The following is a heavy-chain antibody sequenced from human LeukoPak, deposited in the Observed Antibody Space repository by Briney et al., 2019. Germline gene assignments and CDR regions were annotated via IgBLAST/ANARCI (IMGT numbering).Heavy chain of an antibody. CDR3: ARAHMGWFGELYYYYYYGMDV. Sequence: ASVKVSCKASGYTFTSYDINWVRQATGQGLEWMGWMNPNSGNTGYAQKFQGRVTMTRNTSISTAYMELSSLRSEDTAVYYCARAHMGWFGELYYYYYYGMDVWGQGTTVTVSS. V-gene: IGHV1-8*01. CDR2: MNPNSGNT. CDR1: GYTFTSYD. J-gene: IGHJ6*02. D-gene: IGHD3-10*01.